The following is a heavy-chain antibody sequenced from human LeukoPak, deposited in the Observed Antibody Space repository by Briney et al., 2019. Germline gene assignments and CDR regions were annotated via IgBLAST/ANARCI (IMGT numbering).Heavy chain of an antibody. D-gene: IGHD3-22*01. J-gene: IGHJ6*02. V-gene: IGHV3-7*01. Sequence: PGGSLRLSCAASGFTFSSYWMSWVRQAPGKGLEWVANIKQDGSEKYYVDSVKGRFTISRDNAKNSLYLQMNSLRAEDTAVYYCARNYYDSSGYYFDYYYYGMDVWGQGTTVTVSS. CDR2: IKQDGSEK. CDR3: ARNYYDSSGYYFDYYYYGMDV. CDR1: GFTFSSYW.